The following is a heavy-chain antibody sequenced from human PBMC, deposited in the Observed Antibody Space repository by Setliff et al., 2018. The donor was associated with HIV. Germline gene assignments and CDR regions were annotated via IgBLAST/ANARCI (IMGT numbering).Heavy chain of an antibody. CDR1: GFTFSSYV. CDR3: VKDTVSEIAAAGRGDY. Sequence: GGSLRLSCSASGFTFSSYVMHWVRQAPGKGLEYVSAINSNGGSTYSVDSVKGRFTISRDNSKNMMYLQMSSLITGDTAVYYCVKDTVSEIAAAGRGDYWGQGTLVTVSS. CDR2: INSNGGST. D-gene: IGHD6-13*01. V-gene: IGHV3-64D*09. J-gene: IGHJ4*02.